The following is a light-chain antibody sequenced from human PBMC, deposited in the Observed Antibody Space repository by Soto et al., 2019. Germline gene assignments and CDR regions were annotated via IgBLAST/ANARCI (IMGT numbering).Light chain of an antibody. CDR2: AAS. CDR1: QGISNY. CDR3: QNYNGAPWT. V-gene: IGKV1-27*01. J-gene: IGKJ1*01. Sequence: DIQMTQSPSSLSASVGDRVTITCRASQGISNYLVWYQQKPGKVPKLLIYAASTLQSGVPSRFSGSGSGTDFTLNISRLQPEDVATYYCQNYNGAPWTFGQGTKVEIK.